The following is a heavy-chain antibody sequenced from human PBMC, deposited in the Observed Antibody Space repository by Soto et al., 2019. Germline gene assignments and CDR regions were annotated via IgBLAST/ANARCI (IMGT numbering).Heavy chain of an antibody. CDR2: IYYSGST. J-gene: IGHJ4*02. D-gene: IGHD6-19*01. V-gene: IGHV4-31*02. CDR3: ARTYSSGWYGIDY. CDR1: VASISGGGYT. Sequence: QLQLQKSGPGLVKPSKTLSPTCTVFVASISGGGYTGSWTRLHPGTALEWIGYIYYSGSTHYNPSLKSRVTISVDTSKNQFSLRLSSVTAADTAVYYCARTYSSGWYGIDYWGQGTLVTVSS.